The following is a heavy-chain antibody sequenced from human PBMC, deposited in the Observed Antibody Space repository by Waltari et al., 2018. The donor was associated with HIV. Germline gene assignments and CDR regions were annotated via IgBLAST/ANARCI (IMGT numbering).Heavy chain of an antibody. CDR3: ARERRPDAFDI. Sequence: QLQLQESGPGLVKPSETLSLTCTVSGGSISSSSYYWGWIRQPPGKGLEWIGSSYYSGSTYYNPSLKSRVTISVDTSKNQFSLKLSAVTAADTAVYYCARERRPDAFDIWGQGTMVTVSS. V-gene: IGHV4-39*02. J-gene: IGHJ3*02. CDR1: GGSISSSSYY. CDR2: SYYSGST.